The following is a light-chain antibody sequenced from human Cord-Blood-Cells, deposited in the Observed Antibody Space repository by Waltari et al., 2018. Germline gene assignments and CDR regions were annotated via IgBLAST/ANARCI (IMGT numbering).Light chain of an antibody. CDR3: CSYAGSSTYV. CDR2: EGS. CDR1: SSDVWSYNL. J-gene: IGLJ1*01. Sequence: QSALTQPASVSGSPGQSITISCTGTSSDVWSYNLVSWYQQHPGKAPKLRIYEGSKRPSGVSNRFSVSKSGNTASLTISGLQAEDEADYYCCSYAGSSTYVFGTGTKVTVL. V-gene: IGLV2-23*01.